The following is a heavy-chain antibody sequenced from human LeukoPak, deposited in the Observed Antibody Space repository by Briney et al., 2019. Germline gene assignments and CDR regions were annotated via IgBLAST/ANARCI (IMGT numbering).Heavy chain of an antibody. CDR1: GFTFSSYE. CDR3: ARDASSSWSPYFDY. V-gene: IGHV3-48*03. J-gene: IGHJ4*02. Sequence: PGGSLRLSCAASGFTFSSYEMNWVRQAPGKRLEWVSYISSSGSTIYYADSVKGRFTISRDNAKNSLYLQMNSLRAEDTAVYYCARDASSSWSPYFDYWGQGTLVTVSS. CDR2: ISSSGSTI. D-gene: IGHD6-13*01.